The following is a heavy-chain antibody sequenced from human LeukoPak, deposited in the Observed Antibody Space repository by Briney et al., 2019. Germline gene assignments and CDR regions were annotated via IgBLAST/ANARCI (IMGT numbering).Heavy chain of an antibody. CDR1: GFTFSSYA. D-gene: IGHD7-27*01. V-gene: IGHV3-23*01. CDR3: AKGKLGIGWYYFDY. CDR2: ISGSGGST. Sequence: PGGSLRLSCAASGFTFSSYAMSWVRQAPGKGLVWVSAISGSGGSTYYADSVKGRFTISRDNSKNTLYLQMNSLRAEDTAVYYCAKGKLGIGWYYFDYWGQGTLVTVSS. J-gene: IGHJ4*02.